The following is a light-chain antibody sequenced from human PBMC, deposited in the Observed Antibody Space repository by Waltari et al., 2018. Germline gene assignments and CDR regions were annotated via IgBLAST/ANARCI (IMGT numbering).Light chain of an antibody. Sequence: QSVLTQPPSASGTPGQRVTISCSGSSSNIGNSYVYWYQQLPGTAPKLLIYTNNPRPSGVPDRFSGSKSGTSASLAISGLRSEDEADYYCAAWDDSLSGRVFGGGTKLTVL. V-gene: IGLV1-47*01. CDR2: TNN. CDR1: SSNIGNSY. J-gene: IGLJ3*02. CDR3: AAWDDSLSGRV.